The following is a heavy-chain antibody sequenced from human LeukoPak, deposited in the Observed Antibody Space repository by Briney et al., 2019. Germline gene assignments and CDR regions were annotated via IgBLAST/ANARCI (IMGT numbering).Heavy chain of an antibody. V-gene: IGHV3-21*05. D-gene: IGHD1-26*01. CDR1: GFTFSTYS. Sequence: GGSLRLSCAASGFTFSTYSMTWVRQAPGKGLEWISHISAASWGIKYADSVKGRFAISRDNAKNSLYLQMNSLRAEDTAVYYCARGRGVGATALDYWGQGTLVTVSS. CDR3: ARGRGVGATALDY. CDR2: ISAASWGI. J-gene: IGHJ4*02.